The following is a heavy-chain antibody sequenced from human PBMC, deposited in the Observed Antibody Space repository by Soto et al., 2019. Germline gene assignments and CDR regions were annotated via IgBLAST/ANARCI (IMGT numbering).Heavy chain of an antibody. CDR3: ARTLHESVVTPPSELHL. CDR2: IHHSGRT. V-gene: IGHV4-59*01. CDR1: GGSISTYY. D-gene: IGHD2-21*01. J-gene: IGHJ1*01. Sequence: SETLSLTCTVSGGSISTYYWNWIRQTPGKGLEWIGYIHHSGRTNYNPSLRSRVTISVDTSKNQFSLKLTSVTAADSAIYYCARTLHESVVTPPSELHLWGQGALVTVSS.